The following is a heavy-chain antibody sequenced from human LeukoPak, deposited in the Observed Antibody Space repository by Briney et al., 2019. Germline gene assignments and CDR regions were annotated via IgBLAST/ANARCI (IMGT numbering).Heavy chain of an antibody. CDR2: TYQRSEWYH. Sequence: SQTLSLTCAIAGDSVSSNSAAWNWVRQSPSRGLEWLGRTYQRSEWYHDYTVSVKSRISINPDTSKNQFSLQLNSVTPEDTAVYYCARGNNCFVPWGQGTLVTVSS. V-gene: IGHV6-1*01. CDR1: GDSVSSNSAA. J-gene: IGHJ5*02. CDR3: ARGNNCFVP.